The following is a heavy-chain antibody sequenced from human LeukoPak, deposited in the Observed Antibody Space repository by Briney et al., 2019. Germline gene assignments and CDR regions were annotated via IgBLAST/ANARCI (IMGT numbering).Heavy chain of an antibody. CDR1: GFTFSSCS. CDR3: ARGRYFDWLFQGFYYFDY. D-gene: IGHD3-9*01. V-gene: IGHV3-48*02. Sequence: GGSLRLSCAASGFTFSSCSMNWVRQAPGKGLEWVSYISSSSSSIYYADSVKGRFTISRDNAKNSLYLQMNSLRDEDTAVYYSARGRYFDWLFQGFYYFDYWGQGTLVTVSS. CDR2: ISSSSSSI. J-gene: IGHJ4*02.